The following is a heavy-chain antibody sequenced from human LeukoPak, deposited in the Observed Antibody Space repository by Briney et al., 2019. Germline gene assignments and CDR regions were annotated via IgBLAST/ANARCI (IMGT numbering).Heavy chain of an antibody. CDR3: ARFVGYFNWFDP. V-gene: IGHV1-69*05. J-gene: IGHJ5*02. Sequence: GASVKVSCKASGGTFSSYAISWVRRAPGQGLEWMGGIIPIFGTANYAQKFQGRVTITTDESTSTAYMELSSLRSEDTAVYYCARFVGYFNWFDPWGQGTLVTVSS. CDR1: GGTFSSYA. D-gene: IGHD3-22*01. CDR2: IIPIFGTA.